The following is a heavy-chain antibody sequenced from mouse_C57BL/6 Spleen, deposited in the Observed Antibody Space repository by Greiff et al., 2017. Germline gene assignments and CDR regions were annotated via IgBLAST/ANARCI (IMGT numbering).Heavy chain of an antibody. V-gene: IGHV1-59*01. D-gene: IGHD1-1*01. CDR1: GYTFTSYW. CDR2: IDPSDSYT. CDR3: ARIPYYGSSYDYFDY. J-gene: IGHJ2*01. Sequence: VKLQQPGAELVRPGTSVKLSCKASGYTFTSYWMHWVKQRPGQGLEWIGVIDPSDSYTNYNQKFKGKATLTVDTSSSTAYMQLSSLTSEDSAVYDCARIPYYGSSYDYFDYWGQGTTRTVSS.